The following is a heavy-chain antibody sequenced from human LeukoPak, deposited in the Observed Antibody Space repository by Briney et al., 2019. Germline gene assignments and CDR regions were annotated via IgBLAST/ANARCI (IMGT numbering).Heavy chain of an antibody. CDR3: ARDLLSTAGYFDY. CDR2: IYYSGST. Sequence: PSETLSLTCTVSGGSFSSYYWSWIRQPPGKGLEWIGYIYYSGSTNYNPSLKSRVTISVDTSKNQFSLNLSSVTAADTAVYYCARDLLSTAGYFDYWGQGTLVTVSS. CDR1: GGSFSSYY. J-gene: IGHJ4*02. V-gene: IGHV4-59*01. D-gene: IGHD6-19*01.